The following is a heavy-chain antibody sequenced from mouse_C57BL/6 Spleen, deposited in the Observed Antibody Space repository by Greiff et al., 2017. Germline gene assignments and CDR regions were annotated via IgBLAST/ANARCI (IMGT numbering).Heavy chain of an antibody. CDR1: GFTFSDSG. CDR2: ISSGSSTI. D-gene: IGHD1-1*01. J-gene: IGHJ2*01. Sequence: EVKLVESGGGLVKPGGSLKLSCAASGFTFSDSGMHWVRQAPEKGLEWVAYISSGSSTIYYADTVKGRFTISRDNAKNTLFLQMTSLRSEDTAMYYCARNLLLRYIDYWGQGTTLTVSS. V-gene: IGHV5-17*01. CDR3: ARNLLLRYIDY.